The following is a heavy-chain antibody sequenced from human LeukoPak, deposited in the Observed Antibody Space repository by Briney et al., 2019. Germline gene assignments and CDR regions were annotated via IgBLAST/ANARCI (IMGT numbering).Heavy chain of an antibody. J-gene: IGHJ6*03. V-gene: IGHV3-15*01. CDR3: TPLGGGPSYYYYYMDV. D-gene: IGHD3-16*01. CDR2: IKSKTDGGTT. Sequence: GGSLRLSCAASGFTFSNAWMSWVRQAPGKGLEWVGRIKSKTDGGTTDYAAPVKGRFTISRDDSKNTLYLQMNSLKTEDTAVYYCTPLGGGPSYYYYYMDVWGKGTTVTVSS. CDR1: GFTFSNAW.